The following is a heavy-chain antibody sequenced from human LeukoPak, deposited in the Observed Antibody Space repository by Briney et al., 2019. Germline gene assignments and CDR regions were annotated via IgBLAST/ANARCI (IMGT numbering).Heavy chain of an antibody. J-gene: IGHJ4*02. Sequence: GGSLRLSCAVSGSPFSGYSMNWVRQAPGKGLEWVSSISGSSYYMYYADSVKGRFTISRDNAKNSLFLQMNNLRAEDTAVYYCARAYYDSSGYSYYFDYWGQGTLVTVSS. CDR1: GSPFSGYS. CDR3: ARAYYDSSGYSYYFDY. D-gene: IGHD3-22*01. V-gene: IGHV3-21*01. CDR2: ISGSSYYM.